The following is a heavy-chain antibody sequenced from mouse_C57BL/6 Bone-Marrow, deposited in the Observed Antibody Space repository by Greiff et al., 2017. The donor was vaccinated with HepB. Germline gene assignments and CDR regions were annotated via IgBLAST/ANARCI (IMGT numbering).Heavy chain of an antibody. Sequence: QLQQPGAELVMPGASVKLSCKASGYTFTSYWMHWVKQRPGQGLEWIGEIDPSDSYTNYNQKFKGKSTLTVDKSSSTAYMQLSSLTSEDSAVYYCARLDYDYDEDWYFDVWGTGTTVTVSS. CDR3: ARLDYDYDEDWYFDV. D-gene: IGHD2-4*01. CDR1: GYTFTSYW. CDR2: IDPSDSYT. V-gene: IGHV1-69*01. J-gene: IGHJ1*03.